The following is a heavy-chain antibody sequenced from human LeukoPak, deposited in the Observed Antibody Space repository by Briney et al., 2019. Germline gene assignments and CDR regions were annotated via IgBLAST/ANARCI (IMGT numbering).Heavy chain of an antibody. J-gene: IGHJ4*02. Sequence: GASVKVSCKASGYTFTSYYMHWVRQAPGQGLEWMGIINPSGGSTNYAQKFQGRVTMTRDTSISTAYMELSRLRSDDTAVYYCARAGNYDYVWGSSSHDYWGQGTLVTVSS. CDR3: ARAGNYDYVWGSSSHDY. CDR2: INPSGGST. D-gene: IGHD3-16*01. CDR1: GYTFTSYY. V-gene: IGHV1-46*01.